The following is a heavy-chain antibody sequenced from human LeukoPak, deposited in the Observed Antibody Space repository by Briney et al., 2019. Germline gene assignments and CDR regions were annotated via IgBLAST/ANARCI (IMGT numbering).Heavy chain of an antibody. V-gene: IGHV7-4-1*02. CDR3: ATKDNAYSSGWLEGVFYYYYYMDV. J-gene: IGHJ6*03. D-gene: IGHD6-19*01. CDR1: GYTFTSYA. Sequence: GASVKVSCKASGYTFTSYAMNWVRQAPGQGLEWMGWINTNTGNPTYAQGFTGRFVFSLDTSVSTAYLQISSLKAEDTAVYYCATKDNAYSSGWLEGVFYYYYYMDVWGKGTTVTVSS. CDR2: INTNTGNP.